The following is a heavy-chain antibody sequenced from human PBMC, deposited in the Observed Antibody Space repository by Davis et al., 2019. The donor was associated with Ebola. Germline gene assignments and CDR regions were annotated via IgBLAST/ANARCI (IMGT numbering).Heavy chain of an antibody. V-gene: IGHV1-18*01. CDR1: GYTFTSYG. Sequence: AASVKVSCKASGYTFTSYGISWVRQAPGQGLEWMGWISAYNGNTKYSQKFQGRVTITADESTSTAYMELSSLRSEDTAAYYCARLIGYSSNWFDPWGQGTLVTVSS. CDR3: ARLIGYSSNWFDP. CDR2: ISAYNGNT. J-gene: IGHJ5*02. D-gene: IGHD6-13*01.